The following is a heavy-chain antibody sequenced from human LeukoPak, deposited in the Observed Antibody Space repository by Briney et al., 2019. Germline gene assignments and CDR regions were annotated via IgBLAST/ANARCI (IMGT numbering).Heavy chain of an antibody. CDR1: GFTFSDYY. J-gene: IGHJ4*02. CDR2: ISSSGSTI. D-gene: IGHD3-10*01. V-gene: IGHV3-11*04. CDR3: AKDRNYGSGRGYYFDY. Sequence: GGSLRLSCAASGFTFSDYYMSWIRQAPGKGLEWVSYISSSGSTIYYADSVKGRFTISRDNSKNTLYLQMNSLRAEDTAVYYCAKDRNYGSGRGYYFDYWGQGTLVTVSS.